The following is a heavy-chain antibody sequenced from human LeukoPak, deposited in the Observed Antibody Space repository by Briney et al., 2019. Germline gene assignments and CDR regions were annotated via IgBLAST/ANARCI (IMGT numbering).Heavy chain of an antibody. CDR2: IIPIFGTA. J-gene: IGHJ4*02. V-gene: IGHV1-69*06. Sequence: ASVKVSCKASGGTFSSYAISWVRQAPGQGLEWMGGIIPIFGTANYAQKFQGRVTITADKSTSTAYMELSSLRSEDTAVYYCARASREVQLWLPFDYWGQGTLVTVSS. D-gene: IGHD5-18*01. CDR1: GGTFSSYA. CDR3: ARASREVQLWLPFDY.